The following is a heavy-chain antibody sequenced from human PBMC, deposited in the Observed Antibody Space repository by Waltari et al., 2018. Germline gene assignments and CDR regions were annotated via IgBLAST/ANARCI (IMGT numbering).Heavy chain of an antibody. V-gene: IGHV3-23*01. Sequence: EVQLLESGGGLVQPGGSLRLSCAASGFTFSSYAMSWVRQAPGKGLEWVSAISGSGGSTYYADSVKGRFTISRDNSKNTLYLQMNSLRAEETAVYYCARAAGRTTVTTGNWFDPWGQGTLVTVSS. CDR1: GFTFSSYA. CDR3: ARAAGRTTVTTGNWFDP. D-gene: IGHD4-17*01. CDR2: ISGSGGST. J-gene: IGHJ5*02.